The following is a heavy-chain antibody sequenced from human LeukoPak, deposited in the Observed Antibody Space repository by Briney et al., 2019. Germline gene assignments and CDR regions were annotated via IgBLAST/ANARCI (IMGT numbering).Heavy chain of an antibody. J-gene: IGHJ4*02. CDR1: GFTFSSYA. CDR2: ISGDGGST. V-gene: IGHV3-43*02. CDR3: AKDRYCTSSSCYGPFDY. D-gene: IGHD2-2*01. Sequence: GGSLRLSCAASGFTFSSYAMTWVRQAPGKGLEWVALISGDGGSTYYADSVKGRFTISRDNTKNSLYLQMNSLRTEDTALYYCAKDRYCTSSSCYGPFDYWGQGTLVTVSS.